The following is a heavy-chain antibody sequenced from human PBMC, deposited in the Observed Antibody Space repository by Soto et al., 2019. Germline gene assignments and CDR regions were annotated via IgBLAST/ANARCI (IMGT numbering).Heavy chain of an antibody. CDR1: GYTFTSYY. Sequence: ASVKVSCKASGYTFTSYYMHWVRQAPGQGLEWMGIINPSGGSTSYAQKFQGRVTMTRDTSTSTVYMELSSLRSEDTAVYYCARGGVYDSSGYGINYYYYYGMDVWVQGTTVTGS. CDR3: ARGGVYDSSGYGINYYYYYGMDV. V-gene: IGHV1-46*01. CDR2: INPSGGST. D-gene: IGHD3-22*01. J-gene: IGHJ6*02.